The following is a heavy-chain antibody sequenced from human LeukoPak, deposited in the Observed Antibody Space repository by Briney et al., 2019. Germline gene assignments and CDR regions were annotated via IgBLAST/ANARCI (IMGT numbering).Heavy chain of an antibody. CDR1: GYTFTSYY. CDR2: INPSGGST. D-gene: IGHD1-1*01. V-gene: IGHV1-46*01. CDR3: ARSSLQLEPPRY. Sequence: GASVKVSCKASGYTFTSYYMHWVRQAPGQGLEWMGIINPSGGSTSYAQKFQGRVTMTRDTSTSTVYMELRSLRSDDTAVYYCARSSLQLEPPRYWGQGTLVTVSS. J-gene: IGHJ4*02.